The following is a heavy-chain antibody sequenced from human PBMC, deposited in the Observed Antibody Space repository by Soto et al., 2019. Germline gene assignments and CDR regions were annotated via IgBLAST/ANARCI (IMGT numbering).Heavy chain of an antibody. V-gene: IGHV3-53*01. Sequence: EVQLVESGGGLIQPGGSLRLSCAASGFTVSSNYMSWVRQAPGKGLEWVSVIYSGGSTYYADSVKGRFTIARDNSKNTLYLQMNSLRAEGTAVYYCARAGGPGAYYYSMDVWGQGTTVTVSS. D-gene: IGHD3-10*01. CDR3: ARAGGPGAYYYSMDV. CDR1: GFTVSSNY. J-gene: IGHJ6*02. CDR2: IYSGGST.